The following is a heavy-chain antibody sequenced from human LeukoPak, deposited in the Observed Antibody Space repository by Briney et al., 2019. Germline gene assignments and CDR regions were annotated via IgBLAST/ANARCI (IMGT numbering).Heavy chain of an antibody. V-gene: IGHV4-39*07. D-gene: IGHD1-26*01. CDR2: IYYSGST. J-gene: IGHJ3*02. Sequence: SETLSLTCTVSGGSISSSSYYWGWIRQPPGKGLEWIGSIYYSGSTYYNPSLKSRVTISVDTSKNQFSLKLSSVTAADTAVYYCARDVGGRAGYPYAFDIWGQGTMVTVSS. CDR1: GGSISSSSYY. CDR3: ARDVGGRAGYPYAFDI.